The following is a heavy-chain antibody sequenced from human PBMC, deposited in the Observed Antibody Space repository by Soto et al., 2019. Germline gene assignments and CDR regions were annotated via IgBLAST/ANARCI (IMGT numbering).Heavy chain of an antibody. V-gene: IGHV4-34*01. CDR1: GGSFSGYD. D-gene: IGHD5-12*01. CDR3: ARILYHTPRGSYGVDV. Sequence: SVTLSLTCAVDGGSFSGYDWSWISQTPGKGLEWIGEINHSGSTNYNPSLKSRVTISVDTSKNQFSLKLSSVTAADTAVYYCARILYHTPRGSYGVDVWGQGTTVTVSS. J-gene: IGHJ6*02. CDR2: INHSGST.